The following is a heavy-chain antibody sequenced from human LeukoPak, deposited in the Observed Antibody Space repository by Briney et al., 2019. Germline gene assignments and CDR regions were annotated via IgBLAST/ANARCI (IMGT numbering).Heavy chain of an antibody. CDR3: ASAEFGSSWYWFDP. Sequence: AASVKVSCKASGYTFTSYGISWVRQAPGQGLEWMGWISAYNGNTNYAQKLQGRVTMTTDTSTSTAYMELGSLRSDDTAVYYCASAEFGSSWYWFDPWGQGTLVTVSS. V-gene: IGHV1-18*01. CDR2: ISAYNGNT. CDR1: GYTFTSYG. J-gene: IGHJ5*02. D-gene: IGHD6-13*01.